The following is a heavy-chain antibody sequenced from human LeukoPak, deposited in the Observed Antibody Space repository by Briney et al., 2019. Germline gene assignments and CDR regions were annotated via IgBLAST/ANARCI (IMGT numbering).Heavy chain of an antibody. CDR2: ISAYNGNT. CDR1: GYTFTSYG. CDR3: AREDDAVRIAVAGTPFDY. J-gene: IGHJ4*02. V-gene: IGHV1-18*01. D-gene: IGHD6-19*01. Sequence: ASVKVSCKASGYTFTSYGISWVRQAPGQGLEWMGWISAYNGNTNYAQKLQGRVTMTTDTSTSTAYMELRGLRSDDTAVYYCAREDDAVRIAVAGTPFDYWGQGTLVTVSS.